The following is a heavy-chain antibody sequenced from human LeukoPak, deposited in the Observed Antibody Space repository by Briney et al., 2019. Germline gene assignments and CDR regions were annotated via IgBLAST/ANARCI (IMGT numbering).Heavy chain of an antibody. D-gene: IGHD1-26*01. V-gene: IGHV3-21*01. J-gene: IGHJ4*02. CDR2: ISRTSNYI. CDR1: GFIFSDQN. CDR3: SVGRLGEFPFDL. Sequence: GGSLRLSCAASGFIFSDQNMNWVRQAPGKGLEWVSSISRTSNYIYYADSVKGRFTISRDNANNSLYLQMSSLRAEDTAIYYCSVGRLGEFPFDLWGQGTLVTVSS.